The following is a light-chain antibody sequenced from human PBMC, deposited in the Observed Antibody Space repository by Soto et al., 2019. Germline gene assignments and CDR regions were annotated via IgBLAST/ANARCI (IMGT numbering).Light chain of an antibody. J-gene: IGKJ4*01. Sequence: ALTHCPRTLSLSPGERATLTCRASQSVSSSYLAWYQQKPGQAPRLLIYDASNRATGIPARFSGSGSGTDFTLTISSLEPEDFAVYYCQQRSNWPLTFGGGTKVDIK. CDR3: QQRSNWPLT. V-gene: IGKV3D-20*02. CDR2: DAS. CDR1: QSVSSSY.